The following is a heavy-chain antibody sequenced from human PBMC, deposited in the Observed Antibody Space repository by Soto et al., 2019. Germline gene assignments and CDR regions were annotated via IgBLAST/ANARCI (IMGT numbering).Heavy chain of an antibody. CDR2: ICGSGGAT. CDR3: AKGSGGNCYSHFDY. V-gene: IGHV3-23*01. CDR1: GFTFSSYA. Sequence: EVQLLESGGVLEQPGGSRRLSCAASGFTFSSYAMSWVRQAPGKGLEWVSAICGSGGATYYTDSVKGRFTISRDNSKNTLHLQMNNLRAEDTAIYYCAKGSGGNCYSHFDYCGQGTLVTVSS. D-gene: IGHD2-15*01. J-gene: IGHJ4*02.